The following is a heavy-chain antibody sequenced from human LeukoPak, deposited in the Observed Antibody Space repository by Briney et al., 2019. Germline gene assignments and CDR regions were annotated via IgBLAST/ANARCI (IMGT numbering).Heavy chain of an antibody. D-gene: IGHD1/OR15-1a*01. CDR2: ISSDGSST. V-gene: IGHV3-74*01. Sequence: SGGSLRLSCAASGFTVSSSWMHWVRQGPGKGLVWVSRISSDGSSTNYADSVKGRFTISRDDARNTLYLQMNSLRAEDTAVYYCVREHRTTAPGHFDYWGQGTLVTVSS. J-gene: IGHJ4*02. CDR1: GFTVSSSW. CDR3: VREHRTTAPGHFDY.